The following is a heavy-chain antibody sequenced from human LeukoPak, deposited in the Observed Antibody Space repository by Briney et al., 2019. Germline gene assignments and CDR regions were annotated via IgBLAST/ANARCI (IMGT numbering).Heavy chain of an antibody. Sequence: PGGSLRLSCAASGFSFSSYSMNWVRQAPAKGLEWVSSISSSSSYIYYADSVKGRFTISRDNAKNSLYLQMNSLRAEDTAVYYCAELGITMIGGVWGKGTTVTISS. CDR1: GFSFSSYS. D-gene: IGHD3-10*02. J-gene: IGHJ6*04. CDR2: ISSSSSYI. V-gene: IGHV3-21*01. CDR3: AELGITMIGGV.